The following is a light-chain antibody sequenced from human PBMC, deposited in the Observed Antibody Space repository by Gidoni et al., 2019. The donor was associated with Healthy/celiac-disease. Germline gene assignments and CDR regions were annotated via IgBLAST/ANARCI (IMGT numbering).Light chain of an antibody. V-gene: IGKV3-11*01. CDR3: QQRSSYLT. CDR2: EAS. Sequence: STPTLASAAGERATLSCRASQSISSCLAWYQQKPGQAPRLLIYEASNRASGIPARFSGSGSGTDFTLTISSREPEDFAAYYCQQRSSYLTFXGXTKVEIK. J-gene: IGKJ4*02. CDR1: QSISSC.